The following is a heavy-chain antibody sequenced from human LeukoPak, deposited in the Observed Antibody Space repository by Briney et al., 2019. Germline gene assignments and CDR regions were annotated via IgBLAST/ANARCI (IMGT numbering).Heavy chain of an antibody. CDR1: GFTFDDYD. Sequence: EGSLRLSCAASGFTFDDYDMHWVRQAPGEGLEWVSVITRDAFTTYYADSVKGRFTISRDNNRDYLYLQMNSLRTEDAALYYCAKDSRRYSSSWYLDSWGQGTLVTVSS. CDR2: ITRDAFTT. CDR3: AKDSRRYSSSWYLDS. V-gene: IGHV3-43D*03. J-gene: IGHJ4*02. D-gene: IGHD6-13*01.